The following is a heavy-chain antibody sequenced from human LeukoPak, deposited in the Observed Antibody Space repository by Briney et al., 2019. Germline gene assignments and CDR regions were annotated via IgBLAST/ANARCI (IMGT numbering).Heavy chain of an antibody. J-gene: IGHJ5*02. CDR3: ARQKGGWFDP. Sequence: TGGSLRLSCAASGFIVSSNYMSWVRQAPGKGLEWVSLIYSGGSTYYADSVRGRFTISRDSSKNTLYLQMSSLRAEDTAVYYCARQKGGWFDPWGQGTLVTVSS. CDR1: GFIVSSNY. D-gene: IGHD3-16*01. V-gene: IGHV3-53*01. CDR2: IYSGGST.